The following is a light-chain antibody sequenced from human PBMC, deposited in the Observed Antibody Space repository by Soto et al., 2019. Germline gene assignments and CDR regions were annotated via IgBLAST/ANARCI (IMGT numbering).Light chain of an antibody. V-gene: IGLV2-14*01. CDR3: TSYTTTSPPL. CDR1: SSDVGGYNY. J-gene: IGLJ2*01. Sequence: QSALTQPASVSGSPGQSITISCTGTSSDVGGYNYVSWYQQHPGQAPKLMIYEVSNRPSGVSNRFSGSKSANTAPLTISGLQTEDEADYYCTSYTTTSPPLFGGGTKLTVL. CDR2: EVS.